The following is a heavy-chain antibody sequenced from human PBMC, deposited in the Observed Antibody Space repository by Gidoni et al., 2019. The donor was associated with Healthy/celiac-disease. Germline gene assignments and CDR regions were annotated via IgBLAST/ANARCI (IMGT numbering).Heavy chain of an antibody. J-gene: IGHJ6*02. CDR2: IYPGDSAT. D-gene: IGHD2-15*01. V-gene: IGHV5-51*01. CDR3: ARRGYCSGGSCATHYYYGMDV. Sequence: EVQLVQSGAEVKKPGESLKISCKGSGNSFTSYWIGWVRQMPGKGLEWMGIIYPGDSATSYRPSFQGQVTISADKSISTAYLQWSSLKASDTAMYYCARRGYCSGGSCATHYYYGMDVWGQGTTDTVSS. CDR1: GNSFTSYW.